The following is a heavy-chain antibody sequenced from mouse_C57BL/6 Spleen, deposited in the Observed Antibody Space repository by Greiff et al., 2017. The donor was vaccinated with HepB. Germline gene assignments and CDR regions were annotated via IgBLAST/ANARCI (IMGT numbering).Heavy chain of an antibody. CDR3: ARWDGYSFFAY. J-gene: IGHJ3*01. Sequence: VQLQQPGAELVKPGASVKLSCKASGYTFTSYWMQWVKQRPGQGLEWIGEIDPSDSYTNYNQKFKGKATLTVDTSASTAYMQLSSLTSEDSAVDYCARWDGYSFFAYWGQGTLVTVSA. V-gene: IGHV1-50*01. CDR1: GYTFTSYW. D-gene: IGHD2-3*01. CDR2: IDPSDSYT.